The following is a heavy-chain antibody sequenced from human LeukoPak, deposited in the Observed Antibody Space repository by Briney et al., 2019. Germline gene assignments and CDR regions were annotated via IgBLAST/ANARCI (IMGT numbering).Heavy chain of an antibody. Sequence: GGSLRLSCAASGFTFSSYAMSWVRQAPGKGLKWVSAISGSGGSTYYADSVKGRFTISRDNSKNMLYLQMNSLRAQDTAVYYCAKEGDIVVVVAATAPNWFDPWGQGTLVTLSS. CDR1: GFTFSSYA. V-gene: IGHV3-23*01. D-gene: IGHD2-15*01. J-gene: IGHJ5*02. CDR2: ISGSGGST. CDR3: AKEGDIVVVVAATAPNWFDP.